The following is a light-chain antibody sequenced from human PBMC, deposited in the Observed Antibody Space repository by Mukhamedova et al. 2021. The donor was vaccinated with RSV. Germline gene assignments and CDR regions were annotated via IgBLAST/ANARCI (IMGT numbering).Light chain of an antibody. CDR3: HQYGNSPET. V-gene: IGKV1-NL1*01. CDR2: AAS. J-gene: IGKJ2*01. Sequence: WYQRRVHGKAPKLLFYAASRLETGVPSRFSASGSGAVYTLTISRLEPEDSAVYYCHQYGNSPETFGQGTKLEIK.